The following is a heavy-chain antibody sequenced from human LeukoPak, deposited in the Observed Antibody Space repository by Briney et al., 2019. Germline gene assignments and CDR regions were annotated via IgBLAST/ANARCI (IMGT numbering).Heavy chain of an antibody. CDR1: GGSISSYY. CDR3: ARVFARPGYSSGGSCCERYFGAFDI. J-gene: IGHJ3*02. Sequence: SETLSLTCTVSGGSISSYYWSWIRQPPGKGLEWIGYIYYSGSTNYNPSLKSRVTISVDTSKNQFSLKLSSVTAADTAVYYCARVFARPGYSSGGSCCERYFGAFDIWGQGTMVTVSS. D-gene: IGHD2-15*01. CDR2: IYYSGST. V-gene: IGHV4-59*01.